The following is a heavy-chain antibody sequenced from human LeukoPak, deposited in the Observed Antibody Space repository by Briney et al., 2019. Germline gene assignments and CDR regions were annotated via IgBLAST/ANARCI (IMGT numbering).Heavy chain of an antibody. V-gene: IGHV3-74*01. CDR1: GFTFSSSW. CDR3: ARRYCSGVSCYSADH. CDR2: INKDGSVT. Sequence: PGGSLRLSCAASGFTFSSSWIHWVRQAPGKGLVWVSRINKDGSVTDYAESVKGRFSISRDNAKNTLYLQMNSLGVEDTAVYYCARRYCSGVSCYSADHWGQGTLVTVSS. J-gene: IGHJ4*02. D-gene: IGHD2-15*01.